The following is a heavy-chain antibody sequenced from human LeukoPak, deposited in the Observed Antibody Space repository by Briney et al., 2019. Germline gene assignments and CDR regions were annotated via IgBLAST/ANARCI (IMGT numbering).Heavy chain of an antibody. CDR1: GFTFSSYG. D-gene: IGHD6-13*01. V-gene: IGHV3-30*03. CDR3: ARDGPRSVSSSSYFDY. Sequence: GGSLRLSCAASGFTFSSYGMHWVRQAPGKGLEWVAVISYDGSNKYYADSVKGRFTISRDNSKNTLYLQMNSLRAEDTALYYCARDGPRSVSSSSYFDYWGQGTLVTVSS. CDR2: ISYDGSNK. J-gene: IGHJ4*02.